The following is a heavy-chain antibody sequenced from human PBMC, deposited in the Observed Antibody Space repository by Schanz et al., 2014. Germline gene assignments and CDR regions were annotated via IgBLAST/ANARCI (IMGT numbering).Heavy chain of an antibody. J-gene: IGHJ4*02. CDR1: GYTFTEYT. CDR3: ARGRTFDY. Sequence: QVQLVQSGPEVEKPGASVKVSCKTSGYTFTEYTMYWLHQAPGQGLEWMGWINAGTGNTEYSQKFQGRVTMTTDTSTSTAYMELSSLRSEDTAVYYCARGRTFDYWGPGTLVSVSS. CDR2: INAGTGNT. V-gene: IGHV1-3*01.